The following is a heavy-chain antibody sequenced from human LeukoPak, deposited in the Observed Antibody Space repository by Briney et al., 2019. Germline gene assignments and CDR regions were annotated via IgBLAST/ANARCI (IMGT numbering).Heavy chain of an antibody. CDR1: SDSISGYY. J-gene: IGHJ4*02. D-gene: IGHD2-21*02. CDR3: ARFAYCGGHCWYYFDY. V-gene: IGHV4-59*01. Sequence: SETLSLTCTVSSDSISGYYWSWIRQPPGKGLEWLVYIYSSGSTNYNPSLNSRVTLSVDTSKNQFSLKLSSVTAADTAVYYCARFAYCGGHCWYYFDYWGQGTLVTVSS. CDR2: IYSSGST.